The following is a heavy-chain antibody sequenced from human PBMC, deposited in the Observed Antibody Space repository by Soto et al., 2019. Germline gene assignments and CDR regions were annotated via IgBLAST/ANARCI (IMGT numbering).Heavy chain of an antibody. CDR2: INHSGST. V-gene: IGHV4-34*01. J-gene: IGHJ6*02. D-gene: IGHD3-10*01. Sequence: SETLSLTCAVYGGSFSGYYWSWIRQPPGKGLEWIGEINHSGSTNYNPSLKSRVTISVDTSKNQFSLKLSSVTAADTAVYYCARAGTKGGWFGELSPIYYYYGMDVWGQGTTVTVSS. CDR1: GGSFSGYY. CDR3: ARAGTKGGWFGELSPIYYYYGMDV.